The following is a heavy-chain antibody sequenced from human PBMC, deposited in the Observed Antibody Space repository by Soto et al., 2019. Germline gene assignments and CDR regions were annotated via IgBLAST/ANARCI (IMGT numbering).Heavy chain of an antibody. CDR1: GYTFTSYG. CDR3: ASGMYYYDSSGYYPPEVFDY. V-gene: IGHV1-18*01. Sequence: QVQLVQSGAEVKKPGASVKVSCKASGYTFTSYGISWVRQAPGQGLEWMGWISAYNGNTNYAQKLQGRVTMTTDTSTSTAYMELRSLRSDDTAVYYCASGMYYYDSSGYYPPEVFDYWGQGTLVTVSS. CDR2: ISAYNGNT. D-gene: IGHD3-22*01. J-gene: IGHJ4*02.